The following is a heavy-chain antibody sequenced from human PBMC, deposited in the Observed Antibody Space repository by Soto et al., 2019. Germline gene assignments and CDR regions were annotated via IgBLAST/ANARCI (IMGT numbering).Heavy chain of an antibody. D-gene: IGHD3-9*01. Sequence: PSETLSLTCAVSGDSISGYYWNWFRQPPGKGLEWIGYIYYTGTTNYNPSLKSRVTMSVDTSKNQFSLNLSSVTAADTAIYYCARLHIWTGYPADYWGQGTLVTVS. CDR3: ARLHIWTGYPADY. CDR1: GDSISGYY. J-gene: IGHJ4*02. CDR2: IYYTGTT. V-gene: IGHV4-59*08.